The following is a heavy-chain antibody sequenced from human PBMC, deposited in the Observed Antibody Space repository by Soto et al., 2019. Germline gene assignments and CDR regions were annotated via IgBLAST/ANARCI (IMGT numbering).Heavy chain of an antibody. Sequence: ASVKVSCKASGYTFTSYGISWVRQAPGQGLEWMGWISAYNGNTNYAQKLQGRVTMTTDTSTSTAYMELRSLGSDDTAVYYCALCLNRSWSSVWFDSWGQGTLVTVSS. CDR1: GYTFTSYG. D-gene: IGHD6-13*01. CDR2: ISAYNGNT. CDR3: ALCLNRSWSSVWFDS. V-gene: IGHV1-18*01. J-gene: IGHJ5*01.